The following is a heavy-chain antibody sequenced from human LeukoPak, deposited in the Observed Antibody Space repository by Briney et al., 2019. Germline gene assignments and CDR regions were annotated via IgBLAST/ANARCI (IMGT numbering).Heavy chain of an antibody. Sequence: GRSLRLSCAASGFTFSSYGIHWVPQAPGKGLEWVAVILYDGSNNYYVDSVKGRFTISRDNYKNTLNLQMNSLRGEDTAVYYCAKMRTPTAHSGDAFDIWGQGTMVTVSS. CDR1: GFTFSSYG. J-gene: IGHJ3*02. CDR2: ILYDGSNN. V-gene: IGHV3-30*18. CDR3: AKMRTPTAHSGDAFDI. D-gene: IGHD4-17*01.